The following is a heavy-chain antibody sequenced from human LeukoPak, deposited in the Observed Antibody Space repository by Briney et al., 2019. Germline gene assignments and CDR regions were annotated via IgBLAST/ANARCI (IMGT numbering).Heavy chain of an antibody. CDR2: ISYDGSAK. CDR3: ARPLGVSNAEYFQK. CDR1: GFTFSTYT. V-gene: IGHV3-30*04. J-gene: IGHJ1*01. D-gene: IGHD4-23*01. Sequence: QPGRSLRLSCAASGFTFSTYTMHWVRQAPGKGLEWVAVISYDGSAKYYADSVKGRFTISRDNSKNTVYLQMNSLRVEDTAVYYCARPLGVSNAEYFQKWGQGTLVTVSS.